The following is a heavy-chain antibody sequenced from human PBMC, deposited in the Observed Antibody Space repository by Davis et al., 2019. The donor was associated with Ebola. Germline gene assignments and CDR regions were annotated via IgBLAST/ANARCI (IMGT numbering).Heavy chain of an antibody. V-gene: IGHV4-34*01. J-gene: IGHJ4*02. CDR3: ARLNDDVLTTYPY. CDR1: GGSFSGYY. CDR2: INHSGST. Sequence: MPSETLSLTCAVYGGSFSGYYWSWIRQPPGKGLEWIGEINHSGSTNYNPSLKSRVTISVDTSKNQFSLKLSSVTAADTAVYYCARLNDDVLTTYPYWGQGTLVTVSS. D-gene: IGHD3-9*01.